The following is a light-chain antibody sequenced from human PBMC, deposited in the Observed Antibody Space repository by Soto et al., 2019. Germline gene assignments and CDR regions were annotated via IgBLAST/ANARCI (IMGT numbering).Light chain of an antibody. CDR3: QQYGSSST. CDR1: QSVSSGY. J-gene: IGKJ5*01. V-gene: IGKV3-20*01. Sequence: EIVLTQSPGTLSLSPGERGTLSCRASQSVSSGYLAWYQQKPGQAPRLLIYGASSRPTGIPDRFSGSGSGTDFTLTISRLEPEDFAVYYCQQYGSSSTFGQGTRLEIK. CDR2: GAS.